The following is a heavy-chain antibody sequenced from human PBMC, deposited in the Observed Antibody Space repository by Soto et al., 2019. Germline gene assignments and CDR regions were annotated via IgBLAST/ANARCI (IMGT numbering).Heavy chain of an antibody. CDR1: GYTFTGYY. CDR2: INPNSGGT. J-gene: IGHJ3*02. CDR3: AREVSWVATGDNYAFDI. Sequence: QVQLVQSGAEVKKPGASVKVSCKASGYTFTGYYMHWVRQAPGQGLEWMGLINPNSGGTNYAQKFQGWVTMTRDTSISTAYMELSRLRSDDTAVYYCAREVSWVATGDNYAFDIWGQGKMVTVSS. V-gene: IGHV1-2*04. D-gene: IGHD5-12*01.